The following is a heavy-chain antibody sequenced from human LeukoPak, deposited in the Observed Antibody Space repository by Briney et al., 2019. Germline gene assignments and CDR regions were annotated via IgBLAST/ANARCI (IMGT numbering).Heavy chain of an antibody. D-gene: IGHD1-26*01. CDR3: ARGGNYLSALDI. J-gene: IGHJ3*02. CDR2: IYSGGST. CDR1: GFTVSSNY. Sequence: GGSLRLSCAASGFTVSSNYMSWVRQAPGKGLEWVSTIYSGGSTFYADSVKGRFTISRDNSKNTLYLQMNSLRAEDTAVYYCARGGNYLSALDIWGQGTMVTVSS. V-gene: IGHV3-53*01.